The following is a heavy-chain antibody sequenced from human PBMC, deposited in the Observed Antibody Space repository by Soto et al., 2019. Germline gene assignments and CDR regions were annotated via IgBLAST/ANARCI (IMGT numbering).Heavy chain of an antibody. CDR1: GYSFTSYW. J-gene: IGHJ6*02. CDR2: IYPGDSDT. V-gene: IGHV5-51*01. CDR3: ARRGEEGVAYSGMDV. D-gene: IGHD3-10*01. Sequence: GESLKISCKGSGYSFTSYWIGWVRQMPGKGLEWMGIIYPGDSDTRYSPSFQGQVTISADKSISTAYLQLSSLKASDTAMYYCARRGEEGVAYSGMDVWGQGTMVTVSS.